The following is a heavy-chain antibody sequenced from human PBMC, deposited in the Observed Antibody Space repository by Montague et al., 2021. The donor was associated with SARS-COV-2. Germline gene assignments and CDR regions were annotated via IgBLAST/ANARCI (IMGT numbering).Heavy chain of an antibody. CDR2: INHSGTA. J-gene: IGHJ3*01. CDR3: AKEREVVRAARTLVASDL. CDR1: GGSFSVYY. D-gene: IGHD2-2*01. Sequence: SETLSLTCAVYGGSFSVYYWSWLRQSPRGGLEWVAEINHSGTANYNPSLKSRVSILVDMSKNQFTLKLTSVTAADTAMYYCAKEREVVRAARTLVASDLWGQGTMVTVSS. V-gene: IGHV4-34*01.